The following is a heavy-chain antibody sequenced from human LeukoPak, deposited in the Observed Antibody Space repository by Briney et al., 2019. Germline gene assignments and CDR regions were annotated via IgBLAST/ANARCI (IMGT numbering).Heavy chain of an antibody. D-gene: IGHD5-18*01. Sequence: GGSLRLSCVASGFTFSNCAMGWVRQAPGRGLEWVSGIDGSGASTYYAGSVKGRFTISRDNATNSLYLQMNSLRAEDTALYYCARDTAMVGDAFDIWGQGTMVTVSS. CDR2: IDGSGAST. V-gene: IGHV3-23*01. CDR3: ARDTAMVGDAFDI. CDR1: GFTFSNCA. J-gene: IGHJ3*02.